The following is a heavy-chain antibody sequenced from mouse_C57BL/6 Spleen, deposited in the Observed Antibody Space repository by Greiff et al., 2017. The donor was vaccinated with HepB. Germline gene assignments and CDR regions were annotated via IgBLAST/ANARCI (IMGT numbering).Heavy chain of an antibody. CDR3: AREGYSDSDGGYFDV. CDR2: ISDGGSYT. Sequence: EVKLVESGGGLVKPGGSLKLSCAASGFTFSSYAMSWVRQTPEKRLEWVATISDGGSYTYYTDNVKGRFTISRDNAKNNLYLQMSHLKSEDTAMYYCAREGYSDSDGGYFDVWGTGTTVTVSS. J-gene: IGHJ1*03. V-gene: IGHV5-4*01. D-gene: IGHD2-4*01. CDR1: GFTFSSYA.